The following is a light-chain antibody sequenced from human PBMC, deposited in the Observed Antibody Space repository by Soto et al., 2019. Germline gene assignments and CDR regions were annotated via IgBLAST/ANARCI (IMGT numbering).Light chain of an antibody. CDR2: TVS. V-gene: IGKV1-39*01. CDR1: QNIGRN. J-gene: IGKJ4*01. Sequence: DIQMTQSPSSLSTSVGDRVTITCRASQNIGRNLNWYQQKPGKAPKLLIYTVSNLQAGVPLRFSGRGSATEFTLTISALQPEDFATYYCQQCYSIPLTFGGGTKVEIK. CDR3: QQCYSIPLT.